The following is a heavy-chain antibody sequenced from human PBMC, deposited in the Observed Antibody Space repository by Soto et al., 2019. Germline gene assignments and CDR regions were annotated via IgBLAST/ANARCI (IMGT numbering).Heavy chain of an antibody. J-gene: IGHJ4*02. Sequence: ASVKVSCKVSGYTLTELSMHWVRQAPGKGLEWMGGFDPEDGETIYAQKFQGRVTMTEDTSTDTAYMELSSLRSEDTAVYYCATGRLYMIYLDYWGQGTLVTVSS. CDR1: GYTLTELS. V-gene: IGHV1-24*01. CDR2: FDPEDGET. D-gene: IGHD3-16*01. CDR3: ATGRLYMIYLDY.